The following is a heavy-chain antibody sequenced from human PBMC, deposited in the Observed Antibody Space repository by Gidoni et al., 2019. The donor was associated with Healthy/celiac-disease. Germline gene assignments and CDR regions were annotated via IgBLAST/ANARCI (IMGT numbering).Heavy chain of an antibody. CDR3: ARDLEGESNYGMDV. CDR1: GFTFRSYA. V-gene: IGHV3-30-3*01. Sequence: QVQLVESGGGVVQPGRSLRLTCAASGFTFRSYAMHWVRQAPGKGREWVAVISYDGSNKYYADSLKGRFTISRDNSKNTLYLQMNSLRAEDTAVYYCARDLEGESNYGMDVWGQGTTVTVSS. J-gene: IGHJ6*02. CDR2: ISYDGSNK.